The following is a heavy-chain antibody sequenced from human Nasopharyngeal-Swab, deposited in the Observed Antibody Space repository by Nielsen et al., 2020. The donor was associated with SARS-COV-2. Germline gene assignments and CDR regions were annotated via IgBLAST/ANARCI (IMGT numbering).Heavy chain of an antibody. CDR3: ARHTYIAARLGDY. D-gene: IGHD6-6*01. CDR1: GGSISSGSYY. J-gene: IGHJ4*02. Sequence: SETLSLTCTVSGGSISSGSYYWSWIRQPAGKGLEWIGRIYTSGSTNYNPSLKSRVTISVDTSKNQFSLKLSSVTAADTAVYYCARHTYIAARLGDYWGQGTLVTVSS. V-gene: IGHV4-61*02. CDR2: IYTSGST.